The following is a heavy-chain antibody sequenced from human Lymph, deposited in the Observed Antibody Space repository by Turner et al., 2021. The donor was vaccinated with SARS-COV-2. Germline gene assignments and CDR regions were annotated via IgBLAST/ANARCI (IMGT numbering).Heavy chain of an antibody. J-gene: IGHJ4*02. V-gene: IGHV3-23*01. CDR1: GFTFSSYA. CDR2: ISGSGGKP. Sequence: EVQLLESGGGLVQPGGSLRLSCAASGFTFSSYAMRWVRQAPGKGREWVSGISGSGGKPYNADSVKGRFTVSRDDSKYTLYLQMNSLRAEDTAVYYCAKVTGSSWYKGIDYWGQGTLVTVSS. D-gene: IGHD6-13*01. CDR3: AKVTGSSWYKGIDY.